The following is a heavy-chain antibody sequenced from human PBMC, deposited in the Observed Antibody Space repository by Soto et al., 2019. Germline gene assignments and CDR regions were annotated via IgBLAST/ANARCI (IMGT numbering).Heavy chain of an antibody. V-gene: IGHV4-39*01. J-gene: IGHJ1*01. CDR3: AGERRGSPDY. D-gene: IGHD6-25*01. Sequence: QVQLQESRPGLGEPSETLSLTCSVTHGSISSSNFHWAWVRQPPGGRLGGVGSIFHTGGRYSRPSLQRRLTMSVDTSRNQFSLKVPSVTTSATAIYFCAGERRGSPDYWGHGPLFPVSS. CDR1: HGSISSSNFH. CDR2: IFHTGGR.